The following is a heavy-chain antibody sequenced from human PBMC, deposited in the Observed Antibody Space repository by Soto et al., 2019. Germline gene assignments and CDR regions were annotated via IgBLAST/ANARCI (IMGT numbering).Heavy chain of an antibody. CDR2: IYPGDSDT. Sequence: PGESLKISCKGSGYSFTNYWIAWVRQMPGKGLEWMGIIYPGDSDTRYSPSFQGQVTISADNAKNSLYLQMNSLRAEDTAVYYCARDIMGGSGSCVAFDIWGQGTMVTVSS. J-gene: IGHJ3*02. V-gene: IGHV5-51*01. CDR1: GYSFTNYW. CDR3: ARDIMGGSGSCVAFDI. D-gene: IGHD3-10*01.